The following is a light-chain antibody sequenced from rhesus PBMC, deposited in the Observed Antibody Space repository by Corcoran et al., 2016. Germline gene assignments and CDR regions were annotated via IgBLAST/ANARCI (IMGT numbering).Light chain of an antibody. J-gene: IGKJ2*01. CDR2: GAS. V-gene: IGKV3-42*03. CDR1: QSVSSS. CDR3: QQYSNWPYS. Sequence: EIVMTQSPATLSLSPGERATLSCRASQSVSSSLAWYQQQPGPAPRLLIYGASSRATGIPDRFSGSGSGTEFTLTISSLEPEDFAVYYCQQYSNWPYSFGQGTKVEIK.